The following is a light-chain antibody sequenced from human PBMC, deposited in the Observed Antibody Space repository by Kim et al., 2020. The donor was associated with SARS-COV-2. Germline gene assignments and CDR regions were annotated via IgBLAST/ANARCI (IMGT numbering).Light chain of an antibody. CDR1: TSNLGAGYD. CDR3: QSYDRTLSGSV. CDR2: DNV. V-gene: IGLV1-40*01. Sequence: QSVLTQPPSVSGAPGQRVTISCTGSTSNLGAGYDVHWYQLLPGTAPKLLIYDNVNRPSGVPDRFSGSKSGTSASLAITELQAGDEADYYCQSYDRTLSGSVFGGGTQLTVL. J-gene: IGLJ3*02.